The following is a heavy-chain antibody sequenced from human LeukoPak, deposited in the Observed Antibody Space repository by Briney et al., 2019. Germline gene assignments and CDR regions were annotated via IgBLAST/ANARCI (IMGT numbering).Heavy chain of an antibody. D-gene: IGHD3-10*01. CDR3: AREKLWFGELLYEEMDV. Sequence: PSETLSLTCAVYGGSFSGYYWSWIRQPPGKGLEWIGEIHHSGSTNYNPSLKSRVTISVETSKNQFSLKLSSVTAADTAVYYCAREKLWFGELLYEEMDVWGKGTTVTVSS. CDR1: GGSFSGYY. V-gene: IGHV4-34*01. J-gene: IGHJ6*04. CDR2: IHHSGST.